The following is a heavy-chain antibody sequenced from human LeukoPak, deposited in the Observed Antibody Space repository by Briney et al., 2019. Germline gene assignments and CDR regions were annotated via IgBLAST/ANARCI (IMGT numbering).Heavy chain of an antibody. J-gene: IGHJ3*01. CDR2: ISRTGSYI. CDR1: GFTFSSYS. CDR3: ARVKEASAFDV. V-gene: IGHV3-21*01. Sequence: PGGSLRLSCAASGFTFSSYSMNWVRQAPGKGLEWVSSISRTGSYIYYADLVKGRFTIFRDNAKNSLYLQMNSLRAEDTAVYYCARVKEASAFDVWGQGTMVTVSS. D-gene: IGHD5-12*01.